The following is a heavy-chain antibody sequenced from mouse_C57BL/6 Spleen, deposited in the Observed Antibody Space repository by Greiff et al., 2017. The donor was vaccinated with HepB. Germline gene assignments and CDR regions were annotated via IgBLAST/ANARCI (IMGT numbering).Heavy chain of an antibody. CDR2: IYPGDGDT. CDR1: GYAFSGSW. Sequence: VQLQQSGPELVKPGASVKISCKASGYAFSGSWMNWVKQRPGKGLEWIGRIYPGDGDTNYNGKFKGKATLTADKSSSTAYMQLSSLTSEDSAVYFCARYGSEAYWGQGTLVTVSA. CDR3: ARYGSEAY. V-gene: IGHV1-82*01. J-gene: IGHJ3*01. D-gene: IGHD1-1*01.